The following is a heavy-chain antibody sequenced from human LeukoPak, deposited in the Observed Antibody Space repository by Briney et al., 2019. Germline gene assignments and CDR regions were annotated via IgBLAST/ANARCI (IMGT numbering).Heavy chain of an antibody. J-gene: IGHJ4*02. Sequence: PRGSLRLSCAASGFTFSSYEMNWVRQAPGKGLEWVSYISSSGSTIYYADSVKGRFTISRDNAKNSLYLQMNSLRAEDTAVYYCAREGYMATINYWGQGTLATVSS. CDR3: AREGYMATINY. V-gene: IGHV3-48*03. CDR2: ISSSGSTI. CDR1: GFTFSSYE. D-gene: IGHD5-24*01.